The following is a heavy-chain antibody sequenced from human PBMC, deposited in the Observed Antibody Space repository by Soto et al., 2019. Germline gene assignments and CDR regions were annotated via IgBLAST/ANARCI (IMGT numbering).Heavy chain of an antibody. CDR1: GFTFSTYS. J-gene: IGHJ4*02. CDR2: ISGSGSTI. Sequence: EVQMVESGGRLVQPGGSLRLTCAASGFTFSTYSMNWVRQAPGKGLEWISYISGSGSTIYYADSVKGRFTISTDNAKNSLYLQMKSLRDDDTAVYYCARVRINVYAPKRFYYRGQGGLVAVSS. D-gene: IGHD2-2*01. CDR3: ARVRINVYAPKRFYY. V-gene: IGHV3-48*02.